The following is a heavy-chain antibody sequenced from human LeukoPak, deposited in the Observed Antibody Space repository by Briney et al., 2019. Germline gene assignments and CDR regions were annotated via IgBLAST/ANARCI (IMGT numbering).Heavy chain of an antibody. J-gene: IGHJ5*02. CDR3: ARGASYDRGTDWFDP. CDR2: IIPIFGTA. D-gene: IGHD3-22*01. CDR1: GGTFSSYA. V-gene: IGHV1-69*05. Sequence: GASVKVSCKASGGTFSSYAISWVRQAPGQGPEWMGGIIPIFGTANYAQKFQGRVTITTDESTSTAYMELSSLRSEDTAVYYCARGASYDRGTDWFDPWGQGTLVTVSS.